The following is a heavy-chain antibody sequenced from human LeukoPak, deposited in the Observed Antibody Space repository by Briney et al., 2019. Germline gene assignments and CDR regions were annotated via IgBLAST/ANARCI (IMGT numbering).Heavy chain of an antibody. V-gene: IGHV3-21*01. J-gene: IGHJ6*04. CDR1: GFTFSSYS. CDR3: ATSPPTSLAAVDV. CDR2: ISSSSSYI. D-gene: IGHD1-26*01. Sequence: GGSLRLSCAASGFTFSSYSMNWVRQAPGKGLEWVSSISSSSSYIYYADSVKGRFTISRDNAKNSLYLQMNSLRAEDTAVYYCATSPPTSLAAVDVRGKGTTVTVSS.